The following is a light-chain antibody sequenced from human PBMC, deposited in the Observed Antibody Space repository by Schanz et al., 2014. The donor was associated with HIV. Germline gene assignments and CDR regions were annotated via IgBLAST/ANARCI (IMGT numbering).Light chain of an antibody. CDR3: QQFNNYPIT. CDR2: GAS. V-gene: IGKV3-20*01. Sequence: EIVLTQSPGTLSLSPGERATLSCRASQSITSNYLAWYRQTPGQAPRLLIYGASTRATGVPDRFSGSGSGTDFTLIISRLEPEDFAVYYCQQFNNYPITFGQGTRLEIK. J-gene: IGKJ5*01. CDR1: QSITSNY.